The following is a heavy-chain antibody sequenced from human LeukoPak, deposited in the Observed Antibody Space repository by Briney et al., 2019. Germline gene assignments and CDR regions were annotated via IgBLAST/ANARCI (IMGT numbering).Heavy chain of an antibody. CDR3: ARDDYSLIDYYYYYYMDV. D-gene: IGHD4-11*01. J-gene: IGHJ6*03. Sequence: PSETLSLTCTVSGGSISSYYWSWIRQPPGKGLEWIGRIYTSGSTNYNPSLKSRVTMSVDTSKNQFSLKLSSVTAADTAVYYCARDDYSLIDYYYYYYMDVWGKGTTVTVSS. CDR2: IYTSGST. V-gene: IGHV4-4*07. CDR1: GGSISSYY.